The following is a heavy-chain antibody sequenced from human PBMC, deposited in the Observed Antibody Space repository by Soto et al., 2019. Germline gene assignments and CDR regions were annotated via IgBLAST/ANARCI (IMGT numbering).Heavy chain of an antibody. CDR2: VIPMFGTT. J-gene: IGHJ6*02. CDR3: ARENSIASLSYYYGMDD. Sequence: QVQLVQSGAEVKKPGSSVKVSCKSSGGSFSGNAISWVRQAPGQGPEWMGGVIPMFGTTNFARKFQDRITITADESSSTAYMELSSLLSEDTAVYYCARENSIASLSYYYGMDDWGQGTTVIVSS. V-gene: IGHV1-69*01. CDR1: GGSFSGNA. D-gene: IGHD6-6*01.